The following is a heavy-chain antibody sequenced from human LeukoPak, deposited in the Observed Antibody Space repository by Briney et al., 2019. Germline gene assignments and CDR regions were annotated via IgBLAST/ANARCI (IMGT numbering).Heavy chain of an antibody. Sequence: PGGSLRLSCAASGFTVSSNYMSWVRQAPGKGLEWVSIIYSGGSTYYADSVKGRFTISRDNSKNTLYLQMNSLRAEDTAVYYCARARGSSYGSAYWGQGTLVTVSS. J-gene: IGHJ4*02. CDR1: GFTVSSNY. D-gene: IGHD5-18*01. CDR2: IYSGGST. V-gene: IGHV3-53*01. CDR3: ARARGSSYGSAY.